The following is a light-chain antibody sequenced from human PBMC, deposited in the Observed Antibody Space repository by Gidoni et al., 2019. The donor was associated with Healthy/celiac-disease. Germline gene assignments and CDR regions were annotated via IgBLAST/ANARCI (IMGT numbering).Light chain of an antibody. CDR1: QSVSSY. CDR3: QQRSNWPLMYT. CDR2: DAS. Sequence: EIVLTQSPATLSLSPGERATLSRRPSQSVSSYIAWYQQKPGQAPRLLIYDASNRSTGIPARFSGSGSGTDFTLTISSLEPEDFAVYYCQQRSNWPLMYTFGQGTKLEIK. V-gene: IGKV3-11*01. J-gene: IGKJ2*01.